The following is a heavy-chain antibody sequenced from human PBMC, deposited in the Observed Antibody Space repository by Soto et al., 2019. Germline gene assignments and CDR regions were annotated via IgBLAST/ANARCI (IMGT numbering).Heavy chain of an antibody. CDR2: ISYDGNNK. Sequence: GGSLRLSCAASGFTFSSYGMHWVRQAPGKGLEWVAVISYDGNNKYYADSVKGRFTISRDNSKNTLYLQMNSLRAEDTAVYYCARARDITGFDAFDIWGQGTMVTVSS. CDR3: ARARDITGFDAFDI. V-gene: IGHV3-30*03. CDR1: GFTFSSYG. J-gene: IGHJ3*02. D-gene: IGHD2-15*01.